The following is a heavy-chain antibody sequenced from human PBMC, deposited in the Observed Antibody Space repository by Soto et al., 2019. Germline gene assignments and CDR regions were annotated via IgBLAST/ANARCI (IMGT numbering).Heavy chain of an antibody. Sequence: SVKVSCKASGGTFSSYAISWVRQAPGQGLEWMGGIIPIFGTANYAQQFQGRVTITADKSTSTAYMELSSLRSEDTAVYYCARGTLDCGGDCNAFDIWGQGTMVTVSS. CDR3: ARGTLDCGGDCNAFDI. J-gene: IGHJ3*02. CDR1: GGTFSSYA. V-gene: IGHV1-69*06. D-gene: IGHD2-21*02. CDR2: IIPIFGTA.